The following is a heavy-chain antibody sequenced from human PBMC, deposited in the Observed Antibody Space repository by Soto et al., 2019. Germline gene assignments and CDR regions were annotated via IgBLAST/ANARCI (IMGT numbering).Heavy chain of an antibody. Sequence: PSETLSLTCTVSGGSISSYYWSWIRQPAGKGLEWIGRIYTSGSTNYNPSLKSRVTMSVDTSKNQFSLKLSSVTAAGTAVYYCARVKYYYDSSNAFDIWGQGTMVTVSS. J-gene: IGHJ3*02. CDR1: GGSISSYY. V-gene: IGHV4-4*07. CDR2: IYTSGST. CDR3: ARVKYYYDSSNAFDI. D-gene: IGHD3-22*01.